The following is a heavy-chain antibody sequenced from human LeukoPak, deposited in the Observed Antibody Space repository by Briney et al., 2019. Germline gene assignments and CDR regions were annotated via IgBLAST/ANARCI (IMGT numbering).Heavy chain of an antibody. V-gene: IGHV3-21*04. J-gene: IGHJ4*02. Sequence: PGGSLRLSCAASGFTFSSYSMNWVRQAPGKGLEWVSSISSGSNYKYYADSVKGRFTISRDNSKNTLFLQMNSLRAEDTALYYCAIPGSTHYPAPFDFWGQGTLVTVSA. CDR1: GFTFSSYS. CDR3: AIPGSTHYPAPFDF. D-gene: IGHD2-2*01. CDR2: ISSGSNYK.